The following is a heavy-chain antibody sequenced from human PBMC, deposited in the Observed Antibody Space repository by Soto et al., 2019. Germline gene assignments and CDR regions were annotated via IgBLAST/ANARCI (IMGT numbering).Heavy chain of an antibody. D-gene: IGHD4-17*01. Sequence: EVQLLESGGGLVQPGGSLRLSCAASGFTFSSYAMSWVRQAPGKGLEWVSAISGSGGSTYYADSVKGRFTISRGNSKNTLYLQMNSLRAEDTAVYYCAKVQTVTQDPNWFDPWGQGTLVTVSS. CDR1: GFTFSSYA. CDR3: AKVQTVTQDPNWFDP. CDR2: ISGSGGST. J-gene: IGHJ5*02. V-gene: IGHV3-23*01.